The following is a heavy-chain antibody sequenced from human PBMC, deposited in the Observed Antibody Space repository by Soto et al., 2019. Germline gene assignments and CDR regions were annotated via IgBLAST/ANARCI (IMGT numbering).Heavy chain of an antibody. J-gene: IGHJ6*02. CDR1: GFSLSNARMG. CDR3: ARILRGGTIFGVVIISPYGMDV. V-gene: IGHV2-26*01. D-gene: IGHD3-3*01. Sequence: VSGPTLVNPTETLTLTCTVSGFSLSNARMGVSWIRQPPGKALEWLAHIFSNDEKSYSTSLKSRLTISKDTSKSQVVLTMTNMDPVDTATYYCARILRGGTIFGVVIISPYGMDVWGQGTTVTGS. CDR2: IFSNDEK.